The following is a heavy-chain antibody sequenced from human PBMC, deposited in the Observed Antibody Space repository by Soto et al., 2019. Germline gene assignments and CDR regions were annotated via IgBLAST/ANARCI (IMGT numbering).Heavy chain of an antibody. CDR1: GYIFTAYS. CDR2: VNPSGGST. Sequence: ASVKVSCKASGYIFTAYSMHWVRQAPGQGLEWMGVVNPSGGSTNYAQKFQGRITMTRDTSTSTVYMDLSSLTSEDTAVYYCAREENCSDGICYSEYFQRWGKGTLGTVSS. V-gene: IGHV1-46*01. D-gene: IGHD2-15*01. CDR3: AREENCSDGICYSEYFQR. J-gene: IGHJ1*01.